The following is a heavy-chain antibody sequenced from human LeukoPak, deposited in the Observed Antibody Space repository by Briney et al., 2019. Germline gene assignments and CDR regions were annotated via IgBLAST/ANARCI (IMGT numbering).Heavy chain of an antibody. Sequence: GGSLRLSCAASGLTFSDYAMTWVRQAPGKGLEGVSSITGGGGGTSYGDSVKGRFTVYRDNSKNTLYLQMNSLRAEDTAIYYCAKDPNGDYVGAFDSWGQGTLVTVSS. CDR2: ITGGGGGT. CDR1: GLTFSDYA. CDR3: AKDPNGDYVGAFDS. V-gene: IGHV3-23*01. D-gene: IGHD4-17*01. J-gene: IGHJ3*01.